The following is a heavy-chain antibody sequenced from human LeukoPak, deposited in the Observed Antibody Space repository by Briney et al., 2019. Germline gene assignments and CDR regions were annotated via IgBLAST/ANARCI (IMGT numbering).Heavy chain of an antibody. CDR3: ATYYYGSGSYLFDQ. CDR2: INSEGSST. Sequence: GGSLRLSCAASGFTFSDYWMHWVRQAPGKGLVWVSRINSEGSSTGYADSVKGRFTISRDNAKNTLYLQMDSLRAEDTAVYYCATYYYGSGSYLFDQWGQGTLVTVSS. D-gene: IGHD3-10*01. CDR1: GFTFSDYW. J-gene: IGHJ4*02. V-gene: IGHV3-74*01.